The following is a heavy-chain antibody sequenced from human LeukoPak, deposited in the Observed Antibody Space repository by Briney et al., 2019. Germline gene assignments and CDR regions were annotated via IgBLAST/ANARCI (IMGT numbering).Heavy chain of an antibody. Sequence: GGSLRLSCAASGFTFSSYAMSWVRQAPGKGLEWVSAISGSGGSTYYADSVKGRFTISRDNSKNTLYLQMNSLRDEDTAVYYCARDWRDSSGKFPNDAFDIWGQGTMVTVSS. V-gene: IGHV3-23*01. CDR1: GFTFSSYA. D-gene: IGHD3-22*01. J-gene: IGHJ3*02. CDR3: ARDWRDSSGKFPNDAFDI. CDR2: ISGSGGST.